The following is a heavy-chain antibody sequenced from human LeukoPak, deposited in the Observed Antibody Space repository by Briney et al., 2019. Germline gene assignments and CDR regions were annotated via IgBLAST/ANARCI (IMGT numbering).Heavy chain of an antibody. J-gene: IGHJ5*02. Sequence: GGSLRLSCAASGFTFSSYTMNWVRLPPGKGLEWVSSIRSSSSYIYYADSVKGRFTISRDNAKNSLYLQMNSLTAADTAVYYCARAVAGSQLDHWGQGTQVTVSS. CDR3: ARAVAGSQLDH. CDR2: IRSSSSYI. V-gene: IGHV3-21*01. D-gene: IGHD6-19*01. CDR1: GFTFSSYT.